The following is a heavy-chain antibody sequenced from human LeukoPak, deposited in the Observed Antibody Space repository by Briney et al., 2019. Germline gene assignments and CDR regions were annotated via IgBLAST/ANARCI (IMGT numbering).Heavy chain of an antibody. CDR2: IYHSGST. D-gene: IGHD6-6*01. CDR1: GYSISSDYY. Sequence: SETLSLTCIVSGYSISSDYYWGWIRQPPGKGLEWIGNIYHSGSTYYNPSLRSRVTISVDTSKNQFSLKLSSVTAADTAVYYCARGRIGINSSSSVIDYWGQGTLVTVSS. J-gene: IGHJ4*02. CDR3: ARGRIGINSSSSVIDY. V-gene: IGHV4-38-2*02.